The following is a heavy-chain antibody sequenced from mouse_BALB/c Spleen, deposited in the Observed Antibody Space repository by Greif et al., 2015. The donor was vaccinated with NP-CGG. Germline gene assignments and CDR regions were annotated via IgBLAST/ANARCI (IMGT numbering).Heavy chain of an antibody. CDR1: GFTFSDYY. V-gene: IGHV5-4*02. Sequence: VQLKESGGGLVKPGGSLKLSCAASGFTFSDYYMYWVRQTPEKRLEWVATISDGGSYTYYPDSVKGRFTISRDNAKNNLYLQMSSLKSEDTAMYYCARVRDYGYVDYWGQGTTLTVSS. D-gene: IGHD1-1*02. J-gene: IGHJ2*01. CDR3: ARVRDYGYVDY. CDR2: ISDGGSYT.